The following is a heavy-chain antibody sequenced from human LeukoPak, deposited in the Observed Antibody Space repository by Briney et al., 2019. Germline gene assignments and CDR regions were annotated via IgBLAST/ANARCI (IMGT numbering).Heavy chain of an antibody. J-gene: IGHJ5*02. CDR3: ARVGATGFDP. V-gene: IGHV3-21*01. CDR1: GFTFSSYS. CDR2: ISSSSSYI. D-gene: IGHD1-26*01. Sequence: GGSLRLSCAASGFTFSSYSVNWVRQAPGKGLEWVSSISSSSSYIYYADSVKGRFTISRDNAKNSLYLQMNSLRAEDTAVYYCARVGATGFDPWGQGTLVTVSS.